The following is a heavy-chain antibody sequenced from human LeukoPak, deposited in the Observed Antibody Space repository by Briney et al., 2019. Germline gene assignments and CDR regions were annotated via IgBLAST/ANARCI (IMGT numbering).Heavy chain of an antibody. Sequence: ASVKVSCKASGYTFTGYYMHWVRQAPGQGLEWMGRINPNSGGTNYAQKFQGRVTMTRDTSISTAYMELSRLRSDDTAVYYCAGLPTIYGDYTQEFDYWGQGTLVTVSS. D-gene: IGHD4-17*01. CDR1: GYTFTGYY. J-gene: IGHJ4*02. V-gene: IGHV1-2*02. CDR3: AGLPTIYGDYTQEFDY. CDR2: INPNSGGT.